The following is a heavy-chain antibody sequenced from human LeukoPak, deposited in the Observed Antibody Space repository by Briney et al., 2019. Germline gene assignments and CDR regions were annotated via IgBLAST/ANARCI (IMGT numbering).Heavy chain of an antibody. CDR2: FHPEDGET. Sequence: ASVKVSCKVSGYTVTELSMHWVRQSPGKGLEWMGGFHPEDGETIYAQKFQGRVTMTEDTSTDTAYMELSSLRSDDMAVYYCARVVRYSSGPLTDLLPYYFDYWGQGTLVTVSS. J-gene: IGHJ4*02. CDR1: GYTVTELS. D-gene: IGHD6-19*01. CDR3: ARVVRYSSGPLTDLLPYYFDY. V-gene: IGHV1-24*01.